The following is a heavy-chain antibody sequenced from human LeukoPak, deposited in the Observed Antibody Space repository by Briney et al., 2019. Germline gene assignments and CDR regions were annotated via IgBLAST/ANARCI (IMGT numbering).Heavy chain of an antibody. D-gene: IGHD3-16*01. J-gene: IGHJ4*02. CDR2: ISGSGGST. CDR3: ARAVKMGELEYYFDY. Sequence: GGSLRLSCAASGFTFSSYAMSWVRQAPGKGLEWVSDISGSGGSTYYADSVRGRFTISRDNSKNTLYLQMNILRAEDTAVYYCARAVKMGELEYYFDYWGQGTLVTVSS. CDR1: GFTFSSYA. V-gene: IGHV3-23*01.